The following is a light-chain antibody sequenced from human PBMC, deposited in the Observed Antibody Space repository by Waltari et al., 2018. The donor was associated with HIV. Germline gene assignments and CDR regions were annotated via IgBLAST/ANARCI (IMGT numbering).Light chain of an antibody. CDR3: ATWDDSLNSFWV. Sequence: QSVLTQPHSASGTPGQRVVISCSGGSSNIGNNFVYWYQQLPGSTPNLLIYRNEPPPSGVSDRFSGSKSGTSASLAISGLRSEDEADYYCATWDDSLNSFWVFGGGTKVTVL. CDR2: RNE. J-gene: IGLJ3*02. CDR1: SSNIGNNF. V-gene: IGLV1-47*01.